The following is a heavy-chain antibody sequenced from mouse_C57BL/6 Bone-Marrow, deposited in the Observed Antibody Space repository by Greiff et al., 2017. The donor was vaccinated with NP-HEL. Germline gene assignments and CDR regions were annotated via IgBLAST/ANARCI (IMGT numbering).Heavy chain of an antibody. CDR2: IYPGSGNT. J-gene: IGHJ2*01. CDR3: ARPFPTYFDY. CDR1: GYSFTSYY. V-gene: IGHV1-66*01. Sequence: QLQQSGPELVKPGASVKISCKASGYSFTSYYIHWVKQRPGQGLEWIGWIYPGSGNTKYNEKFKGKATLTADTSSSTAYMQLSSLTSEDSAVYYCARPFPTYFDYWGQGTTLTVSS.